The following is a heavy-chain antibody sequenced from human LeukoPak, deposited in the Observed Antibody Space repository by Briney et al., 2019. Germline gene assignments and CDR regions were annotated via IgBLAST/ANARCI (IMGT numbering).Heavy chain of an antibody. J-gene: IGHJ6*02. D-gene: IGHD7-27*01. CDR1: ALTFNKSW. CDR2: IKDDGSET. Sequence: PGRSLRLSCGTSALTFNKSWMSWVRHAPGKGPEWVASIKDDGSETFHADSVRGRFTISRDSARGTLYVQMNTLRAEDTAVYYCATYTNWVAGDVWGQGTTVTVSS. CDR3: ATYTNWVAGDV. V-gene: IGHV3-7*01.